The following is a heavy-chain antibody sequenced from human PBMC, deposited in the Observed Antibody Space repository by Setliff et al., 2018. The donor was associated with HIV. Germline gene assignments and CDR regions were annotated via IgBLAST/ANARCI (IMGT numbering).Heavy chain of an antibody. J-gene: IGHJ4*02. CDR1: GFTISYDH. CDR3: AKELAASGLGYFDS. Sequence: GSLRLSCAVSGFTISYDHVAWVRQAPGEGLEWVSAILSTGERTFYADSVKGRFTISRDNSKNTVYLQMNSLRAEDTAEYYCAKELAASGLGYFDSWGRGILVTVSS. D-gene: IGHD3-22*01. CDR2: ILSTGERT. V-gene: IGHV3-23*01.